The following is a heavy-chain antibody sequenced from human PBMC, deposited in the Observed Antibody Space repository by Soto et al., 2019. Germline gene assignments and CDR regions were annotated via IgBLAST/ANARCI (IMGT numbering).Heavy chain of an antibody. CDR2: IIPIFGTA. Sequence: SVKVSCKASGGTLSSYAISWVRQAPGQGLEWMGGIIPIFGTANYAQKFQGRVTITAGESTSTAYMELSSLRSEDTAVYYCARVGIRGIVATTYYFDYWGQGTLVTVSS. J-gene: IGHJ4*02. CDR1: GGTLSSYA. D-gene: IGHD5-12*01. CDR3: ARVGIRGIVATTYYFDY. V-gene: IGHV1-69*13.